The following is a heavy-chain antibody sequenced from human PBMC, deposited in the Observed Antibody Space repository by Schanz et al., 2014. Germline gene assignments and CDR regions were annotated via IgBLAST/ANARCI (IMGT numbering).Heavy chain of an antibody. D-gene: IGHD6-19*01. V-gene: IGHV3-53*01. J-gene: IGHJ3*02. CDR1: GFTVSSNY. CDR3: AKCIGWYGRCAFDI. Sequence: VQLVESGGGVVQPGKSLRLSCVASGFTVSSNYMSWVRQAPGKGLEWVSVIYSGGSTFYTDSVKGRFTISRDNSKNTLYLQMNSLIAEDTAVYYCAKCIGWYGRCAFDIWGQGTMVTVSS. CDR2: IYSGGST.